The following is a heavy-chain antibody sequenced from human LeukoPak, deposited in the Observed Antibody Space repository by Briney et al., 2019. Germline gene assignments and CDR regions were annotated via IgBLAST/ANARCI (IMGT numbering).Heavy chain of an antibody. Sequence: PGGSLRLSCAASGFTVSSNYMSWVRQAPGKGLEWVSAISGSGGSTYYADSVKGRFTISRDNSKNTLYLQMNSLRAEDTAVYYCAKDQCYYDSSGYCYFDYWGQGTLVTVSS. CDR1: GFTVSSNY. CDR3: AKDQCYYDSSGYCYFDY. CDR2: ISGSGGST. J-gene: IGHJ4*02. V-gene: IGHV3-23*01. D-gene: IGHD3-22*01.